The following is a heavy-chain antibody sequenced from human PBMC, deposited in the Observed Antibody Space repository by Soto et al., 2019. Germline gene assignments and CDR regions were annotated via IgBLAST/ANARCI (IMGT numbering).Heavy chain of an antibody. Sequence: EVQLVQSGAEVKKPGESLKISCKGSEYSFTTYWIGWMRQMPGKGLEWMGFIYPGDSDTRYSPSFQGQVTISGDKSISPAYLQWRSLKASDTAMYYCARRYCTSSSCYWDYWGQGTLVTVSS. CDR2: IYPGDSDT. J-gene: IGHJ4*02. CDR3: ARRYCTSSSCYWDY. D-gene: IGHD2-2*01. V-gene: IGHV5-51*03. CDR1: EYSFTTYW.